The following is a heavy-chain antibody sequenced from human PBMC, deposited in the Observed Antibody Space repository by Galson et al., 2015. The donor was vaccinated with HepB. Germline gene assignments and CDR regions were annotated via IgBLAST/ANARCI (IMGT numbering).Heavy chain of an antibody. CDR1: GFTFNSFT. D-gene: IGHD6-19*01. J-gene: IGHJ4*02. CDR2: ISSNGDNT. V-gene: IGHV3-64D*06. CDR3: VKVGQWVSLSDY. Sequence: SLRLSCAASGFTFNSFTMHWVRQAPGKGLEYVSSISSNGDNTYYADSVKGRFTISRDNSQKTLYLQMSGLRPEDTAVYFCVKVGQWVSLSDYWGQGTLVIVSS.